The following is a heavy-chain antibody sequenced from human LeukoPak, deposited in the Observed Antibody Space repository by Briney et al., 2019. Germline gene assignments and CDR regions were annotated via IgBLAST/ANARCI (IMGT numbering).Heavy chain of an antibody. D-gene: IGHD3-3*02. Sequence: SETLSLTCSVSGGSISSYYWSWIRQPPGKGLEWIGYIYYSGSTNYNPSLKSRVTISVDTSKNQFSLKLSSLTAADTAVYYCARLRRSRLAEFDYWGQGTLVTVSS. V-gene: IGHV4-59*08. CDR1: GGSISSYY. CDR2: IYYSGST. CDR3: ARLRRSRLAEFDY. J-gene: IGHJ4*02.